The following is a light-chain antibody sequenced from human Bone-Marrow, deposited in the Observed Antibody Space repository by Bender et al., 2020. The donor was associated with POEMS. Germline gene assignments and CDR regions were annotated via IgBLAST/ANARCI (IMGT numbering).Light chain of an antibody. J-gene: IGLJ3*02. V-gene: IGLV3-21*02. CDR1: NIGRKN. CDR2: DGS. CDR3: QVWHSDSDHWV. Sequence: SYVLTQPPSVSVAPGQTANIPCGGDNIGRKNVHWYHQRPGQAPVLVLYDGSDRPSGIPERISGSNSGNTATLTISRVEAGDEADYYCQVWHSDSDHWVFGGGTKLTVL.